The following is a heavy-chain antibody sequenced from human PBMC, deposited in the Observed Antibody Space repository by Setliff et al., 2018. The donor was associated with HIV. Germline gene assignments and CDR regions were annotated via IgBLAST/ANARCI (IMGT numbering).Heavy chain of an antibody. CDR1: GFTFSTYW. D-gene: IGHD2-21*01. CDR2: IKQDGSAK. J-gene: IGHJ6*03. CDR3: ARRSGCGAGNCMDV. V-gene: IGHV3-7*03. Sequence: QTGGSLRLSCATSGFTFSTYWMSWVRQAPGKGLEWVANIKQDGSAKYYVDSVKGRFTISRDNANSSLFLEMNSLRVEDAAVYYCARRSGCGAGNCMDVWGKGTTVTVSS.